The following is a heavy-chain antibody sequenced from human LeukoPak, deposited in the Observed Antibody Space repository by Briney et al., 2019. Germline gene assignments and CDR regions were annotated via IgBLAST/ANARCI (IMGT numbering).Heavy chain of an antibody. CDR1: GFTFRSYW. V-gene: IGHV3-7*01. Sequence: GGALRLSCAGSGFTFRSYWVQWVRQAPGKGLEWVANTKQDGSEKYYVDSVKGRFTISRDNANDSVDVQMNSLRAQDTAVYYCARRYFDWFLGAGGSLDVWGQGTMVTVSS. D-gene: IGHD3-9*01. CDR2: TKQDGSEK. CDR3: ARRYFDWFLGAGGSLDV. J-gene: IGHJ3*01.